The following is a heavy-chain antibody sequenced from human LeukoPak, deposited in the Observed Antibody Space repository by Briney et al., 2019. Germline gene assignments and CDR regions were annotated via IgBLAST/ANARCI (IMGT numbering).Heavy chain of an antibody. CDR3: ARHLYAYSSGRTGY. D-gene: IGHD6-19*01. J-gene: IGHJ4*02. CDR2: ISAYNGNT. V-gene: IGHV1-18*01. Sequence: ASVKVSCKASGYTFTSYGISWVRQAPGQGLEWMGWISAYNGNTNYAQKLQGRVTMTTDTSTSTAYMELRSLRSDDTAVYYCARHLYAYSSGRTGYWGQGTLVTVSS. CDR1: GYTFTSYG.